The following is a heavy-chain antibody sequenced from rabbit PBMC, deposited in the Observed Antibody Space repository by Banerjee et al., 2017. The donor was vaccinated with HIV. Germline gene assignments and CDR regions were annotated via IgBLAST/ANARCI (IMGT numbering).Heavy chain of an antibody. Sequence: QEQLVESGGGLVKPEGSLTLTCTASGFSFSNSYYMCWVRQAPGKGLEWIGCIGAGSGTTYYATWAKGRFTISKASSTTVTLQMTSLTAADTATYFCARRGTVFDYGYFNLWGQGTLVTVS. CDR3: ARRGTVFDYGYFNL. V-gene: IGHV1S45*01. CDR2: IGAGSGTT. CDR1: GFSFSNSYY. J-gene: IGHJ4*01. D-gene: IGHD2-1*01.